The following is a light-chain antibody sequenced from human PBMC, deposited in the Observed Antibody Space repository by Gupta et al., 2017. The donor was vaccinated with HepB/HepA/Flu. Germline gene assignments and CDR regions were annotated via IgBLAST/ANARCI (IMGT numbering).Light chain of an antibody. J-gene: IGKJ4*01. CDR3: QQSHSTPT. V-gene: IGKV1-39*01. CDR1: QDIIKY. CDR2: AAS. Sequence: EIQITQSPSSLSASVGDTVTITCRTSQDIIKYLSWYQQKPGKAPKLLIYAASNLRSGVPSRFSGSGCGTDFTLTSSRRQPEDFATYYCQQSHSTPTFGGGTEVDIK.